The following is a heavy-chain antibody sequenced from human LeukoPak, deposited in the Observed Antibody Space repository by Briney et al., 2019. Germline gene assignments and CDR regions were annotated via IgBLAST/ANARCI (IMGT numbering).Heavy chain of an antibody. CDR3: AKGHSSSWSFFDY. CDR2: IRYDANIK. D-gene: IGHD6-13*01. V-gene: IGHV3-30*02. Sequence: GGSLRLSCAASGFTFSSLGLHWVRQAPGKGLEWVAFIRYDANIKYYADSVKGRFSISRDNSKNTLYLQMNSLRAEDTAVYYCAKGHSSSWSFFDYWGQGTLVTVSS. CDR1: GFTFSSLG. J-gene: IGHJ4*02.